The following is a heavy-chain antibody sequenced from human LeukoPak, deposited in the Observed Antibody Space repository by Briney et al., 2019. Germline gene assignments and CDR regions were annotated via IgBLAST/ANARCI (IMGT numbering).Heavy chain of an antibody. Sequence: PGGSLRLSCAASGFTFSSYGMHWVRQAPGKGLGWVAFIRYDGSNEYYADSLKGRFTISRDNSKNTLYLQMNSLRPEDTAVYYCAKDRFDYVWGRTGHFDYWGQGTLVTVSS. D-gene: IGHD3-16*01. CDR3: AKDRFDYVWGRTGHFDY. J-gene: IGHJ4*02. CDR1: GFTFSSYG. CDR2: IRYDGSNE. V-gene: IGHV3-30*02.